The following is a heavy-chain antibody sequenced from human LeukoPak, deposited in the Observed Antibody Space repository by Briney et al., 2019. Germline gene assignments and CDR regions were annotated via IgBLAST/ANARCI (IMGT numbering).Heavy chain of an antibody. V-gene: IGHV1-46*01. CDR3: ARDGGDLLRVDY. CDR2: INPTGGST. D-gene: IGHD1-26*01. Sequence: GASVKVSCKASGYTYPSYFMHWVRQAPGQGLEWMGIINPTGGSTTYAQKFQGRVTMTTDTSTSTAYMELRSLTSDDTAVYYCARDGGDLLRVDYWGQGTQVTVSS. CDR1: GYTYPSYF. J-gene: IGHJ4*02.